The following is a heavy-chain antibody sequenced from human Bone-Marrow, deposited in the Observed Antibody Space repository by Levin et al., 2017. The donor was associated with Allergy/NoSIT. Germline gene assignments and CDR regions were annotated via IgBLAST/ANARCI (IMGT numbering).Heavy chain of an antibody. CDR1: GGSISSGGHH. CDR2: IYNSGST. D-gene: IGHD2-2*03. CDR3: AREDGSTFDY. Sequence: SETLSLTCTVSGGSISSGGHHWSWIRQHPGKGLEWIGYIYNSGSTYYNPSLKSRVMISVDTSKNQFSLKVSSVTAADTSVYYCAREDGSTFDYWGQGTLVTVSS. J-gene: IGHJ4*02. V-gene: IGHV4-31*03.